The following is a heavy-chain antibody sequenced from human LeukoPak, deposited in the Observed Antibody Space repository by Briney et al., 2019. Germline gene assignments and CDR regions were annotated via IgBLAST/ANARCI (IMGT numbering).Heavy chain of an antibody. CDR1: GFTFSSYS. D-gene: IGHD1-7*01. Sequence: GGSLRLSCAASGFTFSSYSMNWVRQAPGRGLECVSSISSSSSYIYYADSVKDRFTISRDNAKNSLFLQMNSLRSEDTAVYYCAREPHGNYHTPGDYWGQGILVTVSS. J-gene: IGHJ4*02. V-gene: IGHV3-21*01. CDR3: AREPHGNYHTPGDY. CDR2: ISSSSSYI.